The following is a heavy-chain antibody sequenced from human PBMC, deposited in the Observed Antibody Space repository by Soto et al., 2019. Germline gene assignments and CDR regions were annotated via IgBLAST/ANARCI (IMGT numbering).Heavy chain of an antibody. CDR2: IYQSGST. J-gene: IGHJ6*02. V-gene: IGHV4-30-2*01. Sequence: SLSRYVSGGSISRCGYSWGWIRQPPGKGLEWIGYIYQSGSTYYNPSLKSRVTISVDRSRNQFSLKLSSVTAADTAVYFCATQSYSNSGAYYYYAMDVWGQGTTVTVSS. D-gene: IGHD4-4*01. CDR1: GGSISRCGYS. CDR3: ATQSYSNSGAYYYYAMDV.